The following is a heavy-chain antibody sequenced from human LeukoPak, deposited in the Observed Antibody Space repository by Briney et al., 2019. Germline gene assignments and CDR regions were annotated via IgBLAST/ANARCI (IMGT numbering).Heavy chain of an antibody. V-gene: IGHV3-33*01. CDR2: IWYDGSNK. Sequence: PGRSLRLSCAASGFTFSSYGMHWVRQAPGKGLEWVAVIWYDGSNKYYADSVKGRFTISRDNSKNTLYLQMNSLRAEDTAVYYCARGSGAAAPSYFDYWGQGTLVTVSS. CDR3: ARGSGAAAPSYFDY. CDR1: GFTFSSYG. D-gene: IGHD6-13*01. J-gene: IGHJ4*02.